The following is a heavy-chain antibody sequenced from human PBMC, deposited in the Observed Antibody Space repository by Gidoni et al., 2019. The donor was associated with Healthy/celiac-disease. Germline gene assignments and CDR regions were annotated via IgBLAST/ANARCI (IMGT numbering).Heavy chain of an antibody. CDR3: ARNIAVAGYYYYGMDV. D-gene: IGHD6-19*01. CDR2: IKQDGSEK. J-gene: IGHJ6*02. Sequence: EVQLVESGGGLVQPGGCMRLSCVASGFNFGSSWRSWVRRGPGKGLEWVANIKQDGSEKYDVDSVKGRFTISRDNAKNSLYLQMNSLRAEDTAVYYGARNIAVAGYYYYGMDVWGQGTTVTVSS. V-gene: IGHV3-7*04. CDR1: GFNFGSSW.